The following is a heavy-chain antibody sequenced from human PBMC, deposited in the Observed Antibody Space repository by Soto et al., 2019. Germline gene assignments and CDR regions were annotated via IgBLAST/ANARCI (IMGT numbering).Heavy chain of an antibody. CDR1: GFTFSSYA. CDR2: ISYDGSNK. V-gene: IGHV3-30-3*01. D-gene: IGHD2-15*01. Sequence: PGGSLRLSCAASGFTFSSYAMHWVRQAPGKGLEWVAVISYDGSNKYYADSVKGRFTISRDNSKNTLYLQMNSLRAEDTAVYYCAKDRGYCSGGSCPLGDYYYYMDVWGKGTTVTVSS. CDR3: AKDRGYCSGGSCPLGDYYYYMDV. J-gene: IGHJ6*03.